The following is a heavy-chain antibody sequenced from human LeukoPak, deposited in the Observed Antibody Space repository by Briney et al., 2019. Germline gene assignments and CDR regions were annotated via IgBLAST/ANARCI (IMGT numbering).Heavy chain of an antibody. J-gene: IGHJ5*02. CDR1: GYTFTGYY. Sequence: ASVKVSCKASGYTFTGYYMHWVRQAPGQGLEWMGRINPNCGGTNYAQKFQGRVTMTRDTSISTAYMELSRLRSDDTAVYYCAVAPIPVVPAAMGGWFDPWGQGTLVTVSS. D-gene: IGHD2-2*01. CDR3: AVAPIPVVPAAMGGWFDP. V-gene: IGHV1-2*06. CDR2: INPNCGGT.